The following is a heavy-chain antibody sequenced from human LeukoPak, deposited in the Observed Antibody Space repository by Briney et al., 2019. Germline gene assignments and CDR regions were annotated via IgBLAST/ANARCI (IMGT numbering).Heavy chain of an antibody. D-gene: IGHD5-18*01. V-gene: IGHV3-11*01. CDR3: ASEGYSYGLGAFDI. CDR2: ISSSGSTI. J-gene: IGHJ3*02. Sequence: GGSLRLSCAASGFTFSDYYMSWIRQTPGKGLEWVSYISSSGSTIYYADSVKGRFTISRDNAKNSLYLQMNSLRAEDTAVYYCASEGYSYGLGAFDIWGQGTMVTVSS. CDR1: GFTFSDYY.